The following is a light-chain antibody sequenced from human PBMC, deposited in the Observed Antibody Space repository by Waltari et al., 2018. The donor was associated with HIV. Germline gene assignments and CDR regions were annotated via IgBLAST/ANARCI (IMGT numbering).Light chain of an antibody. J-gene: IGLJ3*02. CDR1: SANIRTRS. V-gene: IGLV1-51*01. Sequence: QSVLTQPPSVSPAPGQAVTISCSGSSANIRTRSVSWYQQLPGTAPKLLIYDNNKRPSGIPDRFSGSKSGTSATLDITGLQTGDEADYYCATWDSSLSAGVVFGGGTKLTVL. CDR2: DNN. CDR3: ATWDSSLSAGVV.